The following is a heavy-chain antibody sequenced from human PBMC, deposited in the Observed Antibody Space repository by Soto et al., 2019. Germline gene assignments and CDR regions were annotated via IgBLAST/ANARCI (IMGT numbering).Heavy chain of an antibody. V-gene: IGHV4-31*03. Sequence: SETLSLTCTVSGGSISSGGYYWSWIRQHPGKGLEWIGYIYYSGSTYYNPSLKSRVTISVDTSKNQFSLKLSSVTAADTAVYYCARAPSYGSGSYYGAYSYHFDYWGQGTLVTVS. D-gene: IGHD3-10*01. CDR2: IYYSGST. J-gene: IGHJ4*02. CDR3: ARAPSYGSGSYYGAYSYHFDY. CDR1: GGSISSGGYY.